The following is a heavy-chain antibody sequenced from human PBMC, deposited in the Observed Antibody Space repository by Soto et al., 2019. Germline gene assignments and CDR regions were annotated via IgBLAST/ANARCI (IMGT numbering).Heavy chain of an antibody. J-gene: IGHJ5*02. D-gene: IGHD4-17*01. CDR1: GGTFSSYA. V-gene: IGHV1-69*12. CDR3: ARRATVPKMPGWLDP. CDR2: IIPIFGTA. Sequence: QVQLVQSGAEVKKPGSSVKVSCKASGGTFSSYAISWVRQAPGQGLEWMGGIIPIFGTANYAQKFQGRVTIXXDXHXGTAYMGRSSRRSEDTAVYYCARRATVPKMPGWLDPWGQGTLVTVSS.